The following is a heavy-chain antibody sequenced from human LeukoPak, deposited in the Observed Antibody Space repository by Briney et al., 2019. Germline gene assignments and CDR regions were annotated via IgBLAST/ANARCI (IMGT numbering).Heavy chain of an antibody. J-gene: IGHJ6*02. CDR1: GGSISSGGYY. V-gene: IGHV4-31*03. Sequence: KSSQTLSLTCTVSGGSISSGGYYWSWIRQHPGKGLEWLGYIYYSGSTYYNPSLKSRVTISVDTSKNQFSLKLSSVTAADTAVYYCAREGDYGDLRGYYYGMDVWGQGTTVTVSS. CDR2: IYYSGST. CDR3: AREGDYGDLRGYYYGMDV. D-gene: IGHD4-17*01.